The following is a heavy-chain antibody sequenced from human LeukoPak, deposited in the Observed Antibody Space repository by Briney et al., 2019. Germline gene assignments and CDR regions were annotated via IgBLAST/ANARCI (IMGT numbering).Heavy chain of an antibody. Sequence: GGSLRLSCAASGFTFSNYAMHWVHQAPGKRLEYVSAISSNGHSTDYAISVKGRFTISRDNSKNTLYLQMGSLGAEDTAVYYCATELGTAYDMRHHRGAFDNWGQGTLVTVSS. J-gene: IGHJ4*02. CDR2: ISSNGHST. D-gene: IGHD3-9*01. CDR3: ATELGTAYDMRHHRGAFDN. CDR1: GFTFSNYA. V-gene: IGHV3-64*01.